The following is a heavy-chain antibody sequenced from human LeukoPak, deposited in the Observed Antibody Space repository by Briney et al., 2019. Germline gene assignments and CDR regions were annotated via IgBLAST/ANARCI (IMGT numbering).Heavy chain of an antibody. D-gene: IGHD6-13*01. J-gene: IGHJ3*02. V-gene: IGHV3-21*01. CDR2: ISSSSSYI. Sequence: GGSLRLSCAASGFTFSSYSMNRVRQAPGKGLEWVSSISSSSSYIYYADSVKGRFTISRDNAKNSLYLQMNSLRAEDTAVYYCARAIAAAGTVLYAFDIWGQGTMVTVSS. CDR1: GFTFSSYS. CDR3: ARAIAAAGTVLYAFDI.